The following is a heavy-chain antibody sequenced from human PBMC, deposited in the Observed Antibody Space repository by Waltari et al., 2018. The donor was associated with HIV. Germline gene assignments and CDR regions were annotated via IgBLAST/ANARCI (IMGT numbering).Heavy chain of an antibody. D-gene: IGHD4-17*01. J-gene: IGHJ4*02. Sequence: EVHLVESGGGLVQPGGSLRRSCAASGFTFSSIGRYWVRQAQGKGLEWVANIKQDGSAENYVDSVKGRFTISRDNAKNSMYLQMNSLRAEDTAVYYCTTPVTTRGWGQGTLVTVSS. CDR2: IKQDGSAE. V-gene: IGHV3-7*03. CDR3: TTPVTTRG. CDR1: GFTFSSIG.